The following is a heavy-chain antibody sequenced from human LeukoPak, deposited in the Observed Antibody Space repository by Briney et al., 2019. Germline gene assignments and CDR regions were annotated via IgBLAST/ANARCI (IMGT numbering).Heavy chain of an antibody. D-gene: IGHD3-10*01. J-gene: IGHJ4*02. CDR3: AKDSDPKLLWFGEPPSPLDY. CDR2: IRYDGSNK. Sequence: GGSLRLSCAASGFTFSSYGMHWVRQAPGKGLEWVAFIRYDGSNKYYADSVKGRFTISRDNSKNTLYLQMNSLRAEDTAVYYCAKDSDPKLLWFGEPPSPLDYWGQGTLVTVSS. V-gene: IGHV3-30*02. CDR1: GFTFSSYG.